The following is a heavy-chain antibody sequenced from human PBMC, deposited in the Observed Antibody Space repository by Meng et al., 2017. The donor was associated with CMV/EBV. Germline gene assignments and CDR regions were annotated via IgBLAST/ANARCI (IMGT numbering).Heavy chain of an antibody. D-gene: IGHD1-26*01. CDR2: ISYDGSNK. V-gene: IGHV3-30*04. CDR1: GFTFSSYA. CDR3: ARGLSGSYFDY. J-gene: IGHJ4*02. Sequence: SCGASGFTFSSYAMHWFRQAPGKGLEWVAVISYDGSNKYYADSVKGRFTISRDNSKNTLYLQMNSLRAEDTAVYYCARGLSGSYFDYWGQGTLVTVSS.